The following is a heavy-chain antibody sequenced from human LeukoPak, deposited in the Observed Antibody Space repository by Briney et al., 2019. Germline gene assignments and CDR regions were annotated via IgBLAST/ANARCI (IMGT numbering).Heavy chain of an antibody. CDR2: IYYSGST. CDR1: GFTFSSYT. Sequence: GSLRLSCAASGFTFSSYTMNWVRQPPGKGLEWIGSIYYSGSTYYNPSLKSRVTISVDTSKNQFSLKLSSVTAADTAVYYCARREGRYYYYMDVWGKGTTVTISS. CDR3: ARREGRYYYYMDV. V-gene: IGHV4-39*01. J-gene: IGHJ6*03. D-gene: IGHD5-24*01.